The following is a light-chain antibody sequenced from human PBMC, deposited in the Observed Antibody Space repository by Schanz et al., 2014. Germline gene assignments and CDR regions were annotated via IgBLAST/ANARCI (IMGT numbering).Light chain of an antibody. CDR3: QQYGSSPTT. Sequence: EIVLTQSPGTLSLSPGERATLSCRASQSVNSDYLAWYQQKLGQAPRLLIHGASSRAAYIPDRFSGSGSGTDFTLTISRLEPEDFAMYYCQQYGSSPTTFGQGTRLEIK. J-gene: IGKJ5*01. CDR2: GAS. V-gene: IGKV3-20*01. CDR1: QSVNSDY.